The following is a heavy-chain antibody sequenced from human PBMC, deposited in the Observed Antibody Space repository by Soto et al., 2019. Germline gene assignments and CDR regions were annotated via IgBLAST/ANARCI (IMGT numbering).Heavy chain of an antibody. D-gene: IGHD2-8*01. CDR2: ILSDYNT. J-gene: IGHJ4*02. V-gene: IGHV3-23*03. CDR3: ARRTNGYFGY. Sequence: EVQLLESGGGLAQPGGSLTLSCAASGFTFSDYTMSWVRQAPGQVLECISVILSDYNTFYSGSVRGRFTISRDNSKNTLYLQINTLRAEATAIYYCARRTNGYFGYWGQGALVTVSS. CDR1: GFTFSDYT.